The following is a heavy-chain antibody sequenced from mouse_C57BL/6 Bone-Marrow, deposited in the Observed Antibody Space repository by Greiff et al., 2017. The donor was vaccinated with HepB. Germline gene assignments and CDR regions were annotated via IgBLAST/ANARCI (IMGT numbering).Heavy chain of an antibody. V-gene: IGHV1-64*01. Sequence: VQLQQSGAELVKPGASVKLSCKASGYTFTSYWMHWVKQRPGQGLEWIGMIHPNSGSTNYNEKFKSKATLTVDKSSSTAYMQLSSLTSEDSAVYYCARKDYGSSSFFDYWGQGTTLTVSS. CDR2: IHPNSGST. CDR1: GYTFTSYW. CDR3: ARKDYGSSSFFDY. J-gene: IGHJ2*01. D-gene: IGHD1-1*01.